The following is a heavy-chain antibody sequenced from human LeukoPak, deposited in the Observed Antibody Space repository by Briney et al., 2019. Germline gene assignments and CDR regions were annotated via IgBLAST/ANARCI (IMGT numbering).Heavy chain of an antibody. Sequence: QPGGSLRLSCAASGFTFSNYWMHWVRQVPGRGLVWVSRLNNDGSTTAYADSVKGRFTISRDNARNTLFLQMNSLRAEDTAVYYCARGYILAGGHNADFDYWGQGTLVTVSS. CDR1: GFTFSNYW. CDR2: LNNDGSTT. D-gene: IGHD1-1*01. CDR3: ARGYILAGGHNADFDY. J-gene: IGHJ4*02. V-gene: IGHV3-74*01.